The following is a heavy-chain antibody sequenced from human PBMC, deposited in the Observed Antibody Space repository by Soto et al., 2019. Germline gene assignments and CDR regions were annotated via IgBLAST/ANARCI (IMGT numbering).Heavy chain of an antibody. CDR3: ANERGVPAAIV. V-gene: IGHV1-69*02. Sequence: QVQLVQSGAEVKKPGSSVKVSCKASGGTFSSYTISWVRQAPGQGHEWMGRIIPILGIANYAQKFQGRVTITADKSTSTAYMELSSLRSEDTAVYYCANERGVPAAIVWGQGTLVTVSS. CDR2: IIPILGIA. J-gene: IGHJ4*02. D-gene: IGHD2-2*02. CDR1: GGTFSSYT.